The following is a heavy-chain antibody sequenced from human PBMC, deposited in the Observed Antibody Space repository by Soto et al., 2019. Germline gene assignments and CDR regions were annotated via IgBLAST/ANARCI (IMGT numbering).Heavy chain of an antibody. CDR1: GGTFSSYA. D-gene: IGHD3-9*01. V-gene: IGHV1-69*12. CDR3: ARVLTIRGGNYYYYGMDV. J-gene: IGHJ6*02. Sequence: QVQLVQSGAEVKKPGSSVKVSCKASGGTFSSYAISWVRQAPGQGLEWMGGIIPIFGTANYAQKFQGRVTITADESTSTAYRELSSLRSEDTAVYYCARVLTIRGGNYYYYGMDVWGQGTTVTVSS. CDR2: IIPIFGTA.